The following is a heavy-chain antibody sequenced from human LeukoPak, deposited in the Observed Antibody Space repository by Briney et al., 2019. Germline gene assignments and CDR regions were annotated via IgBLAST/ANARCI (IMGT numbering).Heavy chain of an antibody. V-gene: IGHV4-39*01. Sequence: SETLSLTCTISVGSISSRSYYWGWIRQPPGKGLEWIGSIYYSGSTYYNPSLKSRVTISVDTSKNQFSLKLSSVTAADTAVYYCARLSSYSSRAFTTYCLDVWGQGTTVTVSS. D-gene: IGHD6-13*01. CDR2: IYYSGST. CDR3: ARLSSYSSRAFTTYCLDV. CDR1: VGSISSRSYY. J-gene: IGHJ6*02.